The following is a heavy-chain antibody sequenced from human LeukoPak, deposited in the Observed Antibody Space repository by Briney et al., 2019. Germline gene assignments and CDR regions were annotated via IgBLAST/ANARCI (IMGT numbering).Heavy chain of an antibody. J-gene: IGHJ4*02. CDR1: GFTFDDYA. D-gene: IGHD3-22*01. V-gene: IGHV3-20*04. CDR2: INWDGGST. CDR3: ARGEGYSYDSSGYYRV. Sequence: PGGSLRLSCAASGFTFDDYAMNWVRQAPGKGLEWVSGINWDGGSTGYGDSVKGRFTISRDNAKNSLYLQMNSLRAEDTALYYCARGEGYSYDSSGYYRVWGQGILVTVSS.